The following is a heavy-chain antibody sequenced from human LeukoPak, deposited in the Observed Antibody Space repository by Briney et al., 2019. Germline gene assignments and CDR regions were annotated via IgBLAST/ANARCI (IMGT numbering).Heavy chain of an antibody. V-gene: IGHV1-2*02. CDR2: INPNSGGT. CDR3: ARATGRVVRGITWRYFDS. CDR1: GYTFTGYY. Sequence: ASVKVSCKASGYTFTGYYMHWVRQAPGQGLEWMGWINPNSGGTNYAQKFQGRVTMTRDTSISTAYMELSRLRSDDTAVHYCARATGRVVRGITWRYFDSWGQGTLVTVSS. J-gene: IGHJ4*02. D-gene: IGHD3-10*01.